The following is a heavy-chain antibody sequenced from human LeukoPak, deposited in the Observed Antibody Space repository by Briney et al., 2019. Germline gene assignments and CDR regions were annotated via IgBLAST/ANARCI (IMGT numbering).Heavy chain of an antibody. CDR3: ARDQYYDSSGYYKSFDY. V-gene: IGHV4-38-2*02. D-gene: IGHD3-22*01. CDR2: IYHSGST. CDR1: GYSISSGYY. J-gene: IGHJ4*02. Sequence: SETLSLTCTVSGYSISSGYYWGWIWQPPGKGLEWIGSIYHSGSTYYNPSLKSRVTISVDTSKNQFSLKLSSVTAADTAVYYCARDQYYDSSGYYKSFDYWGQGTLVTVSS.